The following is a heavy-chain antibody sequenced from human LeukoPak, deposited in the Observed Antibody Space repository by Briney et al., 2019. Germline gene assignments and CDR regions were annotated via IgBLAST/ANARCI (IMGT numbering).Heavy chain of an antibody. CDR2: INTNTGNP. V-gene: IGHV7-4-1*02. CDR3: ARGGPRYFDWFHLMGFDP. J-gene: IGHJ5*02. D-gene: IGHD3-9*01. CDR1: GYTFTSYA. Sequence: VASVKVSCKASGYTFTSYAMNWVRQAPGQGLEWMEWINTNTGNPTYAQGFTGRFVFSLDTSVSTAYLQISSLKAEDTAVYYCARGGPRYFDWFHLMGFDPWGQGTLVTVSS.